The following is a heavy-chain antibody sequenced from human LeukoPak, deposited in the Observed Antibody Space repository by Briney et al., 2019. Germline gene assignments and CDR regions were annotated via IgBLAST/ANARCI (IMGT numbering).Heavy chain of an antibody. V-gene: IGHV3-21*01. CDR3: ARDPSMTTVTTRENY. D-gene: IGHD4-17*01. CDR1: GFTFSSYS. J-gene: IGHJ4*02. CDR2: ISSSSSYI. Sequence: GGSLRLSCAASGFTFSSYSMNWVRRAPGKGLEWVSSISSSSSYIYYADSVKGRFTISRDNAKNSLYLQMNSLRAEDTAVYYCARDPSMTTVTTRENYWGQGTLVTVSS.